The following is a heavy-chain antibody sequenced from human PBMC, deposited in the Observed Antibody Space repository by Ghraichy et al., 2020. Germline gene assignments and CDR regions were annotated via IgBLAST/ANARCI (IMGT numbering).Heavy chain of an antibody. V-gene: IGHV3-66*01. CDR2: IYSGGAT. D-gene: IGHD6-6*01. J-gene: IGHJ4*02. CDR1: GFTVSNNF. CDR3: SRDPFVDC. Sequence: GGSLRLSCAASGFTVSNNFMNWVRQAPGKGLEWVSLIYSGGATYYADSVKDRFTISRDNSKNTLYLQMNSLRAEDTAVYYCSRDPFVDCWGQGTLVTVSS.